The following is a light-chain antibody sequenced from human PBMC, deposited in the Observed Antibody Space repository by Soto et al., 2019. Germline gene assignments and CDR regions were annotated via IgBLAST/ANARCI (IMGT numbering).Light chain of an antibody. CDR2: EVS. CDR1: SSDVGGYKY. CDR3: SSYTTRDTHYV. Sequence: QSALAQPASVSGSPGQSITISCTGTSSDVGGYKYVSWYQQYPGQAPKLMIYEVSNRPSGVSNRFSGSKSGNTASLTISGLRAEGEADYFCSSYTTRDTHYVFGTGTKVTVL. J-gene: IGLJ1*01. V-gene: IGLV2-14*01.